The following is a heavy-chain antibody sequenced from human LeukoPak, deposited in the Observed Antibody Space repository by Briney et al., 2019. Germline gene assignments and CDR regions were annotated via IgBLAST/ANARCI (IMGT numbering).Heavy chain of an antibody. CDR1: EYSFSTYW. CDR3: ARAGLDFGFGQLDIDY. V-gene: IGHV5-51*01. J-gene: IGHJ4*02. Sequence: GESLQISCKGSEYSFSTYWIGWVRQIPGKGLEWMGIIYPADSDTRYSPSFQGQVTISVDKSLSTAYLQWSSLQASDSAMYYCARAGLDFGFGQLDIDYWGQGTLVTVSS. D-gene: IGHD3-10*01. CDR2: IYPADSDT.